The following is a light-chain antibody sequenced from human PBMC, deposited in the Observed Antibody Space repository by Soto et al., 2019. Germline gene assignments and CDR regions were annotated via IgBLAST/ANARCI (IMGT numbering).Light chain of an antibody. J-gene: IGKJ1*01. CDR3: QQYNGYWT. CDR2: EAS. CDR1: QSISGS. V-gene: IGKV1-5*03. Sequence: DIQMTQSPSTLSASVEDRVTMTCRASQSISGSLAWYQQKPGKAPNLLIYEASNLKSGVPSRFSGSGSGTEYTLTISSLQPDDSASYYCQQYNGYWTFGQGTRVEIK.